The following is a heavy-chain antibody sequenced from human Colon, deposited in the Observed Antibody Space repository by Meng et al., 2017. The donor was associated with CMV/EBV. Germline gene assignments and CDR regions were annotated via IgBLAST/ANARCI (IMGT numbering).Heavy chain of an antibody. CDR1: GYTFTGYY. V-gene: IGHV1-2*02. D-gene: IGHD3-10*01. Sequence: HVEVVPSGAEVKQPGASVKCSCKASGYTFTGYYMRWVRQAPGQGLEWMGWINPNSAGTNYAQKFQGRVTMTRDTSISTAYMELSRLRSDDTAVYYCARDLRVWFGEFKNWGQGTLVTVSS. CDR2: INPNSAGT. CDR3: ARDLRVWFGEFKN. J-gene: IGHJ4*02.